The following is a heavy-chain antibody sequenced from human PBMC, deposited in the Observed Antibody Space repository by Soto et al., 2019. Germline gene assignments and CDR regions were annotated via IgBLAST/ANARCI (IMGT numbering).Heavy chain of an antibody. J-gene: IGHJ6*03. CDR2: ISSSSSTI. Sequence: GGSLRLSCAASGFTFSSYSMNWVRQAPGKGLEWVSYISSSSSTIYYADSVKGRFTISRDNAKNSRYLQMNSLRAEDTAVYYCARWPLTTVTTTRGYRHYYYYYYMDVWGKGTTVTVSS. CDR1: GFTFSSYS. D-gene: IGHD4-17*01. CDR3: ARWPLTTVTTTRGYRHYYYYYYMDV. V-gene: IGHV3-48*01.